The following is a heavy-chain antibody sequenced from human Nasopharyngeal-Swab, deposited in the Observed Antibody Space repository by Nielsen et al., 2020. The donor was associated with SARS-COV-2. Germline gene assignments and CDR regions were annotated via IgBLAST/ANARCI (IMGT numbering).Heavy chain of an antibody. Sequence: KVSCKASGYTFANFWIAWVRQMPGKGLEWMGTMYPDGPDIRYSPSFQGQVIISADKSTGTAYLQWSSLKASDTATYYCARREMVGTFWYFDLWGRGTLVTVSS. V-gene: IGHV5-51*01. CDR3: ARREMVGTFWYFDL. J-gene: IGHJ2*01. D-gene: IGHD1-14*01. CDR1: GYTFANFW. CDR2: MYPDGPDI.